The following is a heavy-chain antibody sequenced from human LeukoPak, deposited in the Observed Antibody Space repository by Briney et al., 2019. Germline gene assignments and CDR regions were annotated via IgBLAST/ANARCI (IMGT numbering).Heavy chain of an antibody. V-gene: IGHV5-51*01. J-gene: IGHJ5*02. Sequence: GESLKISCKGPGYSFTTYWIAWVRQMPGKGLELMGIIYPGDSDTRYSPSFQGQVTISADKSISTAYLQWSSLKASDTAMYYCARRATIVDYFDPWGQGTLVTVSS. D-gene: IGHD5-24*01. CDR3: ARRATIVDYFDP. CDR2: IYPGDSDT. CDR1: GYSFTTYW.